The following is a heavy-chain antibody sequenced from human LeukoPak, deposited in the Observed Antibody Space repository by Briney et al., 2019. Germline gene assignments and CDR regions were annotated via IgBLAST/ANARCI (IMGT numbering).Heavy chain of an antibody. J-gene: IGHJ4*02. Sequence: GGSLRLSCAASGFTFSSYSMNWVRQAPGKGLEWVSYISSSSSTIYYADSVKGRFTISRDNAKNSLYLQMNSLRAEDTAVYYCARDLEDRVITIFGVADVAFDYWGQGTLVTVSS. CDR2: ISSSSSTI. CDR3: ARDLEDRVITIFGVADVAFDY. CDR1: GFTFSSYS. D-gene: IGHD3-3*01. V-gene: IGHV3-48*01.